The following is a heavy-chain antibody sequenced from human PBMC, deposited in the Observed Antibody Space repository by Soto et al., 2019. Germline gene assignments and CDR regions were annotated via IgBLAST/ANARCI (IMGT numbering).Heavy chain of an antibody. Sequence: EVQLVESGGGLVQPGGSLRLSCAASGFTVSSIYMTWVRQAPGKGLEWVSVIYSGGSAKYADSVKGRFTISKDNSKNTLYLQMNSLRAEDTAVYYCARAYGDDYYYYGMDVW. D-gene: IGHD4-17*01. V-gene: IGHV3-66*01. J-gene: IGHJ6*01. CDR3: ARAYGDDYYYYGMDV. CDR2: IYSGGSA. CDR1: GFTVSSIY.